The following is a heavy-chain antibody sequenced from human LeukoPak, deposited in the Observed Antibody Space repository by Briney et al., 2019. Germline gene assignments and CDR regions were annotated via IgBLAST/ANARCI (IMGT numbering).Heavy chain of an antibody. Sequence: GGSLRLSCAASGFTFSSYWMSWARQAPGKGLEWVANIKQDGSEKYYVDSVKGRFTISRDNAKNSLYLQMNSLRAEDTAVYYCARWAIFGGDGAYYYYGMDVWGQGTTVTVSS. D-gene: IGHD3-3*01. V-gene: IGHV3-7*01. J-gene: IGHJ6*02. CDR3: ARWAIFGGDGAYYYYGMDV. CDR2: IKQDGSEK. CDR1: GFTFSSYW.